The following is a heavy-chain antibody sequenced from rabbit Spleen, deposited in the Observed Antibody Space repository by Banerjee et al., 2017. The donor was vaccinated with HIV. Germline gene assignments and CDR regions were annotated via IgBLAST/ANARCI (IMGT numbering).Heavy chain of an antibody. CDR3: ARNANGGWDL. V-gene: IGHV1S45*01. CDR1: GVSLNDKDV. D-gene: IGHD4-1*01. Sequence: EQLEESGGGLVKPEGSLTLTCKASGVSLNDKDVMCWVRQAPGKGLEWIACINIVTGKSVYASWAEGRFIMSRTSSTTVTLQVTSLTAADTATYFCARNANGGWDLWGPGTLVTVS. CDR2: INIVTGKS. J-gene: IGHJ4*01.